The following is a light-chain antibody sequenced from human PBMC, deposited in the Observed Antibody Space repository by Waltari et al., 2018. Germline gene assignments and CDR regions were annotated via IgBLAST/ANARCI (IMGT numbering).Light chain of an antibody. CDR3: QQSYSTPLFT. CDR1: QSVSVF. CDR2: SAS. V-gene: IGKV1-39*01. J-gene: IGKJ5*01. Sequence: DIQMTQSPSSLSASVGDTVTIACRASQSVSVFFNWYHQKPGKAPELLIHSASSLHSGVPSRFSGRGSGTDFILTISGLQPEDFGTYYCQQSYSTPLFTFGQGTRLEIK.